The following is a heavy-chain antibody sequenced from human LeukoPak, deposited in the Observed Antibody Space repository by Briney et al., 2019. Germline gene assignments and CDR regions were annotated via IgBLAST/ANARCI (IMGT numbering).Heavy chain of an antibody. J-gene: IGHJ5*02. CDR1: GGSISSSSYH. V-gene: IGHV4-39*07. D-gene: IGHD2-2*01. CDR3: ARGPRYCSSTSCPLNP. CDR2: IYFGGST. Sequence: SETLSLTCTVSGGSISSSSYHWGWIRQPPGKKLEWIGSIYFGGSTYYNPSLKSRVTMSVDTSKNQFSLKLSSVTAADTAVYYCARGPRYCSSTSCPLNPWGQGTLVTVSS.